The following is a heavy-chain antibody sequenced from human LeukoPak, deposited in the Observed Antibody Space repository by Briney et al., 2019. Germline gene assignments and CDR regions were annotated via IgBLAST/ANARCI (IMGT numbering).Heavy chain of an antibody. CDR3: ARETPYSSSWTVFDY. V-gene: IGHV3-48*01. CDR1: GFTFSSHG. Sequence: GGTLRLSCAASGFTFSSHGMNWVRQAPGKGLEWVAYITISTGIIYYADSVKGRFTISRDNAKNSLYLQMNSLRAEDTAVYYCARETPYSSSWTVFDYWGQGTLVTVSS. D-gene: IGHD6-13*01. J-gene: IGHJ4*02. CDR2: ITISTGII.